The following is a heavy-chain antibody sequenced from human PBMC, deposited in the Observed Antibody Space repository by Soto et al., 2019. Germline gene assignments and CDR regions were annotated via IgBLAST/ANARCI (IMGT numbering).Heavy chain of an antibody. CDR3: ARLSHYYYGMDV. J-gene: IGHJ6*02. Sequence: SETLSLTCTVSGGSISSSSYYWGWIRQPPGKGRAWSGSIYYSGSTYYNPSLKSRVTLSVHTSKNQFSLKLGSVTAADTAVYYCARLSHYYYGMDVWGQGTTVTVSS. CDR2: IYYSGST. V-gene: IGHV4-39*01. CDR1: GGSISSSSYY.